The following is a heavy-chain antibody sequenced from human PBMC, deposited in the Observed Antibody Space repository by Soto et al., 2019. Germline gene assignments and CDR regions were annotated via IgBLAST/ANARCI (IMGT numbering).Heavy chain of an antibody. V-gene: IGHV3-33*01. CDR3: ATLDRGTTRHDAFDI. CDR1: GFTFSSYG. J-gene: IGHJ3*02. D-gene: IGHD1-7*01. Sequence: GGSLRLSCAASGFTFSSYGMHWVRQAPGKGLEWVAVIWYDGSNKYYADSVKGRFTIPRDNSKNTLYLQMNSLRAEDTAVYYCATLDRGTTRHDAFDIWGQGTMVTVSS. CDR2: IWYDGSNK.